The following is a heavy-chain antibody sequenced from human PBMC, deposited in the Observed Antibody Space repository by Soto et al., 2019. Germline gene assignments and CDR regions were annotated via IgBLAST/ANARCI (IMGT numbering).Heavy chain of an antibody. V-gene: IGHV4-30-2*01. D-gene: IGHD3-10*01. J-gene: IGHJ4*02. CDR2: IYHSWST. CDR1: GGSISSGGYS. Sequence: QLQLQESGSGLVKPSQTLSLTCAVSGGSISSGGYSWRWIRQPPGKGLEWIGYIYHSWSTYYNPSLKSRVTISVDRSTNQFSLKLSSVTAADTAVYYCASGGGLPRYSWGQGTLVTVSS. CDR3: ASGGGLPRYS.